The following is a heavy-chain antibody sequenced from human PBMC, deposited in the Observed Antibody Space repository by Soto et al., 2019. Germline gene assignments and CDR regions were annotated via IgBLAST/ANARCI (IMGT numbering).Heavy chain of an antibody. Sequence: QVQLVQSGAEVKKPGSSVKVSCKASGGTFSSSSINWVRQAPGQGLEWMGEIIPIFGTANYAQKCQGRVTITADESTSTAYMELSSLMTEDTAVYYCARDGGRHSGGIDYWGQGTLVTVSS. D-gene: IGHD1-26*01. CDR3: ARDGGRHSGGIDY. V-gene: IGHV1-69*01. CDR1: GGTFSSSS. CDR2: IIPIFGTA. J-gene: IGHJ4*02.